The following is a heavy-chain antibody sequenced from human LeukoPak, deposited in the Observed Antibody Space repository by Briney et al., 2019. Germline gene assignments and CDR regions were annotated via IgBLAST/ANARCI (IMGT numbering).Heavy chain of an antibody. Sequence: ASVKVSCKASGYTFTSYAMNWVQQVPGQGLEWMGWINTNTGNPTYAQGFTGRFVFSLDTSVSTAYLQISSLKAEDTAVYYCARDDVPYSSSPPDAFDIWGQGTMVTVSS. CDR2: INTNTGNP. V-gene: IGHV7-4-1*02. CDR3: ARDDVPYSSSPPDAFDI. CDR1: GYTFTSYA. D-gene: IGHD6-13*01. J-gene: IGHJ3*02.